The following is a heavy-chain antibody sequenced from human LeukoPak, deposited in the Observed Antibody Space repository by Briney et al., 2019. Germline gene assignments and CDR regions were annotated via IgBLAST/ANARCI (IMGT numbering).Heavy chain of an antibody. J-gene: IGHJ6*02. CDR3: AKDRQWLNYYYYGMDV. Sequence: GGSLRLSCAASGFTFSSYAMSWVRQAPGKGLEWVSAISGSGGSTYYADSVKGRFTISRGNSKSTLYLQMNSLRAEDTAVYYCAKDRQWLNYYYYGMDVWGQGTTVTVSS. CDR2: ISGSGGST. CDR1: GFTFSSYA. V-gene: IGHV3-23*01. D-gene: IGHD6-19*01.